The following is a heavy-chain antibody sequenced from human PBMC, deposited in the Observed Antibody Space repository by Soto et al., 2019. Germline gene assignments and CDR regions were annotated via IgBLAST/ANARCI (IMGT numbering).Heavy chain of an antibody. CDR3: ARSQGSSTSLEIYYYYYYGMDV. D-gene: IGHD2-2*01. CDR2: IIPIPGTA. CDR1: GGTFGSYA. J-gene: IGHJ6*02. Sequence: QVQLVQSGAEVKKPGSSVKVCCKASGGTFGSYAISWVRQAPGQGLEWMGGIIPIPGTAKYAQKFQGRVTIAADQSTSTAYMELSSVRSEDTALYYCARSQGSSTSLEIYYYYYYGMDVWGQGTTVTVSS. V-gene: IGHV1-69*01.